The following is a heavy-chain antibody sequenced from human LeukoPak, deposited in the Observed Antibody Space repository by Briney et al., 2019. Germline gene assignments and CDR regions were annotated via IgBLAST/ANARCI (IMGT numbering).Heavy chain of an antibody. V-gene: IGHV4-59*01. CDR3: SREIVPAASWFDP. J-gene: IGHJ5*02. D-gene: IGHD2-2*01. CDR2: IYYSGST. CDR1: GGSISSYY. Sequence: SETLSLTCTVSGGSISSYYWSWLRQPPGKGLEWIGYIYYSGSTNYNPSLKSRVTISVDTSKNQFSLKLSSVTAADTAVYYCSREIVPAASWFDPWGQGTLVTVSS.